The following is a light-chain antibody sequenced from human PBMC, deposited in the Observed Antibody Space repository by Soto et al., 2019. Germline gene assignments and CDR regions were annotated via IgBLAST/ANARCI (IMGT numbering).Light chain of an antibody. CDR1: QSVSSNY. CDR2: GAS. J-gene: IGKJ5*01. Sequence: EIVLTQSPGTLSLSPGERATLSCRARQSVSSNYLAWYQQKPGQAPRLPIYGASSRATGIPDRFSGSGSGTYFTLTISRLEPEDFAVYYCQHYGSSLSISFGQGTRLEIK. CDR3: QHYGSSLSIS. V-gene: IGKV3-20*01.